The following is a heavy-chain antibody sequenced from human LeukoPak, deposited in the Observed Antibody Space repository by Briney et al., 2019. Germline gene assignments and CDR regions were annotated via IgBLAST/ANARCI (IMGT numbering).Heavy chain of an antibody. V-gene: IGHV1-18*01. CDR3: ARDEVYDSRVGAFDI. CDR2: ISAYNGNT. J-gene: IGHJ3*02. CDR1: GYTFTSYG. D-gene: IGHD3-22*01. Sequence: ASVKVSCKASGYTFTSYGISWVRQAPGQGLEWMGWISAYNGNTNYAQKLQGRVTMTTDTSTSTAYMEMRSLRSDDTAVYYCARDEVYDSRVGAFDIWGQGTMVTVSS.